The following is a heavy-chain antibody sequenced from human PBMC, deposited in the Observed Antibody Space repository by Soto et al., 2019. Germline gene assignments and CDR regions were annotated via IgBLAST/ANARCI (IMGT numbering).Heavy chain of an antibody. D-gene: IGHD3-22*01. CDR3: ATQLAPYGSSGYYFFDY. CDR2: FDPEDGET. Sequence: QVQLVQSGAEVKKPGASVKVSCKVSGYTLTDLSMHWVRQAPGKGLEWMGGFDPEDGETIYAQKFQGRVTMTEDTSTDPAYMELSSLRAEDTAVYYCATQLAPYGSSGYYFFDYLGQGTLVTVSS. J-gene: IGHJ4*02. V-gene: IGHV1-24*01. CDR1: GYTLTDLS.